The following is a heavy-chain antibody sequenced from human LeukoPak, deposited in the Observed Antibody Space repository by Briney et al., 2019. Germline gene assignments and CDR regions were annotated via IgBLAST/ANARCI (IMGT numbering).Heavy chain of an antibody. Sequence: NLGGSLRLSCAASGSIFSSYTMNWVRQAPGKGLECVSSISSSSSDIYYADSVKGRFTISRDNAKNSLYLQMNSLRAEDTAVYYCARDSWHIRGGDAFDIWGQGTMVTVSS. CDR2: ISSSSSDI. CDR1: GSIFSSYT. V-gene: IGHV3-21*01. CDR3: ARDSWHIRGGDAFDI. D-gene: IGHD2-21*01. J-gene: IGHJ3*02.